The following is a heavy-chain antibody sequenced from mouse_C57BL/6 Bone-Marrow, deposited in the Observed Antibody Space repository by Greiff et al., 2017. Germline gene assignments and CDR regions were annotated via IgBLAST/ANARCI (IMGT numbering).Heavy chain of an antibody. CDR1: GYTFTDYE. CDR2: IDPETGGT. D-gene: IGHD1-1*01. CDR3: TRRGSSYNY. V-gene: IGHV1-15*01. J-gene: IGHJ2*01. Sequence: QVQLQQSGAELVRPGASVTLSCKASGYTFTDYEMHLVKQTPVHGLEWIGAIDPETGGTAYNQKFKGKAILTADKSSSTAYMELRSLTSEDSAVYYCTRRGSSYNYWGQGTTLTVSS.